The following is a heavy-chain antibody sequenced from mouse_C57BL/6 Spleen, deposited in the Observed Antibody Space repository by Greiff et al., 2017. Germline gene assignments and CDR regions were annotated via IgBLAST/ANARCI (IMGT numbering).Heavy chain of an antibody. CDR1: GYTFTDYY. CDR2: INPNNGGT. V-gene: IGHV1-26*01. J-gene: IGHJ3*01. Sequence: EVKLQESGPELVKPGASVKISCKASGYTFTDYYMNWVKQSHGKSLEWIGDINPNNGGTSYNQKFKGKATLTVDKSSSTAYMELRSLTSEDSAVYYCARVIYYDSSWFAYWGQGTLVTVSA. CDR3: ARVIYYDSSWFAY. D-gene: IGHD2-4*01.